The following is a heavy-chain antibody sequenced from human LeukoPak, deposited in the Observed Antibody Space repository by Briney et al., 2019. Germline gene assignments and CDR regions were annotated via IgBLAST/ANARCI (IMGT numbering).Heavy chain of an antibody. D-gene: IGHD2/OR15-2a*01. CDR1: GYTFNLYG. J-gene: IGHJ4*02. V-gene: IGHV1-18*01. Sequence: EASVKVSCKASGYTFNLYGFSWVRQAPGQGLEWMGWISAYDGKTSFAQRLQGRLTMTTDTSTSTAYMQLRSLASDDTAMYYCARTEAHTYFVDYWGQGTLVTVSS. CDR2: ISAYDGKT. CDR3: ARTEAHTYFVDY.